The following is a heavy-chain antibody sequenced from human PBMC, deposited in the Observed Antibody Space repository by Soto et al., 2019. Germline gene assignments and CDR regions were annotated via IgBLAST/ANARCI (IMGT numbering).Heavy chain of an antibody. CDR2: INPGSGAT. Sequence: QVQLVQSGAEVKKPGASVKVSCKASGYKFTAYYMHWVRQAPGQGLEWMGWINPGSGATSYAQTFQGRVTMTRDTSLNTVYMEVTSLRPEDTAVYYCARLSKGYCSDTSCYSRLDPWGQGTLVTVSS. CDR3: ARLSKGYCSDTSCYSRLDP. J-gene: IGHJ5*02. CDR1: GYKFTAYY. V-gene: IGHV1-2*02. D-gene: IGHD2-2*01.